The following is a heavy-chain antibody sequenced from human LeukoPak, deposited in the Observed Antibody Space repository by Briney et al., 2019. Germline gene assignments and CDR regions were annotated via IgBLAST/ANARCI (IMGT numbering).Heavy chain of an antibody. J-gene: IGHJ3*02. Sequence: GESLKISCKGSGYSFTTYWIGWVRQMPGKGLEWMGIIYPGDSDTRYSPSFQGQVTISADKSISTAYLQWSSLKASDTAMYYVVRHLSSGSPESAFDMWGQGTMVSVFS. CDR3: VRHLSSGSPESAFDM. CDR1: GYSFTTYW. V-gene: IGHV5-51*01. CDR2: IYPGDSDT. D-gene: IGHD3-22*01.